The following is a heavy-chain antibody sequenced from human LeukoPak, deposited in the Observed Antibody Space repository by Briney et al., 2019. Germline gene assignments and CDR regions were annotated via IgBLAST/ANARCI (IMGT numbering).Heavy chain of an antibody. J-gene: IGHJ4*02. CDR2: IHHTGST. D-gene: IGHD6-13*01. CDR3: ARNGYSSSWSFDY. CDR1: GSSIRTYTH. Sequence: SETLSLTCTVSGSSIRTYTHWGWIRQPPGKGLEWIGSIHHTGSTYYNPSLESRVTISVDTPKNQFSLKLSSVTAADTAVYYCARNGYSSSWSFDYWGQGTLVTVSS. V-gene: IGHV4-38-2*02.